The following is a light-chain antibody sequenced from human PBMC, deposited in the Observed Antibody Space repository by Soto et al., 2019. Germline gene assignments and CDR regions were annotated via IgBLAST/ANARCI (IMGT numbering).Light chain of an antibody. J-gene: IGLJ1*01. V-gene: IGLV8-61*01. CDR3: ALLMGNGISV. CDR1: SGSVSTANS. Sequence: QSVVTQESSFSVAPGGTVTLTCGLISGSVSTANSPSWYQQTPGQAPRTLIYSTSTRSSGVPDRFSGSILGNKAALTITGAQADDESDYYCALLMGNGISVFGTGTKVTVL. CDR2: STS.